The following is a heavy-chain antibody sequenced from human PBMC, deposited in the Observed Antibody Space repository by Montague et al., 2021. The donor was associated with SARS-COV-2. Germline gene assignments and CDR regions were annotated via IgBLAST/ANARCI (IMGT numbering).Heavy chain of an antibody. J-gene: IGHJ4*02. CDR3: ARDHYGDFSSDY. CDR1: GGSISSGGYY. D-gene: IGHD4-17*01. V-gene: IGHV4-31*03. CDR2: IYYSGST. Sequence: TLSLTCTVSGGSISSGGYYWSWIRQHPGKGLEWIGYIYYSGSTYYNPSLKSRVTISVDTSKNQFSLKLSSVTAADTAVYYCARDHYGDFSSDYWGQGTLVTVSS.